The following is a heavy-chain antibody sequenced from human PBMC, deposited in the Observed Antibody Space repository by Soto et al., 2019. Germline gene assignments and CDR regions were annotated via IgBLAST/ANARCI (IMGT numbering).Heavy chain of an antibody. D-gene: IGHD3-10*01. CDR2: ISSSSSHI. CDR3: VRERGLSSYYGMDV. V-gene: IGHV3-21*01. CDR1: GINLTSYS. Sequence: GRSMRLSWTASGINLTSYSMSRVRPDSGKGLEWVASISSSSSHIYYADSVKGRFTISRDNARNSLYLQMNSLRAEDTAVYYCVRERGLSSYYGMDVWGQRTTVTVSS. J-gene: IGHJ6*02.